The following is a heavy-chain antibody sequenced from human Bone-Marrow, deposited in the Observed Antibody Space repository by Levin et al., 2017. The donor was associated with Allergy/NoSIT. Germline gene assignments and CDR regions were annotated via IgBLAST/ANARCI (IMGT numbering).Heavy chain of an antibody. CDR2: IYPRDSDT. CDR1: GYSFTNYW. CDR3: ARHTPAAAAFDY. Sequence: GASVKVSCKASGYSFTNYWIGWVRQMPGKGLEWMGIIYPRDSDTGYSPSFQGQVTISADRSISTAYLQWSSLKASDSAMYYCARHTPAAAAFDYWGQGTLVTVSS. D-gene: IGHD6-13*01. V-gene: IGHV5-51*01. J-gene: IGHJ4*02.